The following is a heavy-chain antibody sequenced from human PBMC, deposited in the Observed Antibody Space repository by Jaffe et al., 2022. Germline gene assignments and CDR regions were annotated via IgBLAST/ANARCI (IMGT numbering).Heavy chain of an antibody. CDR2: IYYSGST. CDR3: ARQSQGYDILTGYQNNWFDP. D-gene: IGHD3-9*01. Sequence: QLQLQESGPGLVKPSETLSLTCTVSGGSISSSSYYWGWIRQPPGKGLEWIGSIYYSGSTYYNPSLKSRVTISVDTSKNQFSLKLSSVTAADTAVYYCARQSQGYDILTGYQNNWFDPWGQGTLVTVSS. J-gene: IGHJ5*02. V-gene: IGHV4-39*01. CDR1: GGSISSSSYY.